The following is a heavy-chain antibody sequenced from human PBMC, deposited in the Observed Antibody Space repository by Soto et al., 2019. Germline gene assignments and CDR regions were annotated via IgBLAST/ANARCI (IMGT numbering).Heavy chain of an antibody. CDR1: CGSIISGGYY. CDR3: ARVGDSSGYYYGHYFDY. J-gene: IGHJ4*02. CDR2: IYYSGST. Sequence: SETLSLTCTFSCGSIISGGYYWSWIRQHPGKGLEWIGYIYYSGSTYYNPSLKSRVTISVDTSKNQFSLKLSSVTAADTAVYYCARVGDSSGYYYGHYFDYWGQGTLVTVSS. V-gene: IGHV4-31*03. D-gene: IGHD3-22*01.